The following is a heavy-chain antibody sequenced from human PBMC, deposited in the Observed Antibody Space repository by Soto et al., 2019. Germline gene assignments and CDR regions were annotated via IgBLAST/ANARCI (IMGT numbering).Heavy chain of an antibody. D-gene: IGHD3-9*01. CDR3: ARIVYVGYFNWLYYFDY. J-gene: IGHJ4*02. CDR1: GFSLSNARMG. CDR2: IFSNDEK. V-gene: IGHV2-26*01. Sequence: SGPTLVNPTETLTLTCTVSGFSLSNARMGVSWIRQPPGKALEWLAHIFSNDEKSYSTSLKSRLTISKDTSKSQVVLTMTNMDPVDTATYYCARIVYVGYFNWLYYFDYWGQGTLVTVSS.